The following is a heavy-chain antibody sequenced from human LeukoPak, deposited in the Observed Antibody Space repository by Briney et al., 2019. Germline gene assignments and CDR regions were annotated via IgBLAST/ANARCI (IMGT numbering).Heavy chain of an antibody. CDR1: GYSFINYW. D-gene: IGHD3-3*01. Sequence: GESLKISCKGSGYSFINYWIGWVRQMPGKGLDWTGIIYPTDSDTRYSPSFPGQVTISADKSISTAYLQWRSLKASDTAVYYCTRSGLLNAEYFQHWGQGTLVTVSS. CDR3: TRSGLLNAEYFQH. CDR2: IYPTDSDT. V-gene: IGHV5-51*01. J-gene: IGHJ1*01.